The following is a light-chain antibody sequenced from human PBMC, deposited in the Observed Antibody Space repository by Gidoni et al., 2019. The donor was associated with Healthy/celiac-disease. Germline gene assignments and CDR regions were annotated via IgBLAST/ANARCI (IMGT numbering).Light chain of an antibody. CDR1: SSNIGAGYD. V-gene: IGLV1-40*01. CDR2: GNS. Sequence: QSVLTQPPSVSAAPGQRVTISCTGSSSNIGAGYDVHWYQQLPGTAPKLLIYGNSNRPSGVPDRFSGSKSGTSASLAITGLQAEDEADYYCQSYDSSLSVEVFGTGTKVTVL. J-gene: IGLJ1*01. CDR3: QSYDSSLSVEV.